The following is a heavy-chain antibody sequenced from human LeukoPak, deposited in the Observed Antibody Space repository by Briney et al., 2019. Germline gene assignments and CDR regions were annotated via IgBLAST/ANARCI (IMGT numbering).Heavy chain of an antibody. V-gene: IGHV4-31*03. Sequence: SETLSLTCTVSGGSISSGGYYWSWLRQHPGKGLEWIGYIYYSGSTYYNPSLKSRVTISVDTSKNQFSLKLSSVTAADTAVYYCARVLPSSGCHDYWGQGTLVTVSS. D-gene: IGHD6-19*01. CDR1: GGSISSGGYY. J-gene: IGHJ4*02. CDR2: IYYSGST. CDR3: ARVLPSSGCHDY.